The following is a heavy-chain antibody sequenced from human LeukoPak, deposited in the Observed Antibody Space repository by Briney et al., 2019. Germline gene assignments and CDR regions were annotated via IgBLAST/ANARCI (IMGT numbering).Heavy chain of an antibody. Sequence: GGSLRLSCAASGFTFSSYGMSWVRQAPGKGLEWVSAISGSGGSTYYADSVKGRFTISRDNSKNTLYLQMNSLRAEDTAVYYCARVSQGYSSSSLRYYYYYMDVWGKGTSVTVSS. V-gene: IGHV3-23*01. J-gene: IGHJ6*03. D-gene: IGHD6-6*01. CDR1: GFTFSSYG. CDR3: ARVSQGYSSSSLRYYYYYMDV. CDR2: ISGSGGST.